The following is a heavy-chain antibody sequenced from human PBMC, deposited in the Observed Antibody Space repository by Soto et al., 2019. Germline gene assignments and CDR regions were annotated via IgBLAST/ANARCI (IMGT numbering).Heavy chain of an antibody. V-gene: IGHV3-9*01. CDR1: GFTFDDYA. D-gene: IGHD3-3*01. CDR2: ISWNSGSI. Sequence: EVQLVESGGGLVQPGRSLRLSCAASGFTFDDYAMHWVQQAPGKGLEWVSGISWNSGSIGYADSVKGRFTISRDNDKNSLYLQMNSLRAEDTALYYCAKDFNPRGYYDFWSGPKVYYYYYMDVWGKGTTVTVSS. J-gene: IGHJ6*03. CDR3: AKDFNPRGYYDFWSGPKVYYYYYMDV.